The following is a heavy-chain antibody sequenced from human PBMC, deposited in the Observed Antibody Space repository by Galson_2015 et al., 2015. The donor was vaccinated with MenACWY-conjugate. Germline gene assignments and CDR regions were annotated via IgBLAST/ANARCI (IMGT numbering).Heavy chain of an antibody. CDR1: GGSISSSIW. J-gene: IGHJ6*02. Sequence: SETLSLTCAVSGGSISSSIWWNWVRQPPGKGLEWIGEIYHTGSANRNPSLKSRVTLSVDKSNNQFSLKLNSVTAADTAVYYCARSDRNYYGMDVWGQGTTVTVSS. CDR3: ARSDRNYYGMDV. V-gene: IGHV4-4*02. CDR2: IYHTGSA.